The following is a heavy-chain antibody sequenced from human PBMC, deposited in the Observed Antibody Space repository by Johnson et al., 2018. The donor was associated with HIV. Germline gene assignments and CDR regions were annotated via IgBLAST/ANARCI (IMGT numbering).Heavy chain of an antibody. Sequence: QVRLVEFGGGVVQPGRSLSLSCATSEFSFSNYAMHWVRQAPGKGLEWVAFISYDGTQKNTADSVRGRFTLSRANSQKTLHLQMNSLRAEDTAVYYRARDTPFGYCSSTSCYAGGAFDIWGQGTMVTVSS. CDR3: ARDTPFGYCSSTSCYAGGAFDI. J-gene: IGHJ3*02. V-gene: IGHV3-30-3*01. CDR2: ISYDGTQK. CDR1: EFSFSNYA. D-gene: IGHD2-2*01.